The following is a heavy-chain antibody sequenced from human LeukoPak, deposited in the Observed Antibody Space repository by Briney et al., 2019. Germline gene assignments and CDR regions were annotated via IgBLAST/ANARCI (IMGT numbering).Heavy chain of an antibody. CDR3: ARVPRGKGRYYYYYGMDV. Sequence: GASVKVSCKASGYTLTSYDINRVRQSTGQGLEWMGWMNPNSGNTGYAQKFQGRVTMTRSTSISTAYMELSSLRSEDTAAYYCARVPRGKGRYYYYYGMDVWGQGTTVTVSS. CDR1: GYTLTSYD. V-gene: IGHV1-8*01. J-gene: IGHJ6*02. CDR2: MNPNSGNT. D-gene: IGHD3-16*01.